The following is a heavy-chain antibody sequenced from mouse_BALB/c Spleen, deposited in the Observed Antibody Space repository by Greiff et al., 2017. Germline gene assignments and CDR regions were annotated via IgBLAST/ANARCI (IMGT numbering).Heavy chain of an antibody. J-gene: IGHJ3*01. CDR2: IYPGNVNT. Sequence: QVQLQQSGPELVKPGASVRISCKASGYTFTSYYIHWVKQRPGQGLEWIGWIYPGNVNTKYNEKFKGKATLTADKSSSTAYMQLSSLTSEDSAVYFCARSWDYRYDEVAYWGQGTLVTVSA. CDR1: GYTFTSYY. D-gene: IGHD2-14*01. CDR3: ARSWDYRYDEVAY. V-gene: IGHV1S56*01.